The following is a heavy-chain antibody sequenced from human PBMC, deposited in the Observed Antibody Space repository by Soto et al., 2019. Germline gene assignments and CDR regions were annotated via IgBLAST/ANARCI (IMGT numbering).Heavy chain of an antibody. D-gene: IGHD3-22*01. V-gene: IGHV2-5*02. Sequence: QITLKESGPTLVKPSQTLTLTCTFSGFSLSTSGVGVGWIRQPPGKALEWLALIYWDDDKRYSPSLKSRLTITKDTSKNQVVLTLTNVDPVDTATYYCARMRVTMIVGAGHFHHWGQGTLVTVSS. CDR1: GFSLSTSGVG. J-gene: IGHJ1*01. CDR2: IYWDDDK. CDR3: ARMRVTMIVGAGHFHH.